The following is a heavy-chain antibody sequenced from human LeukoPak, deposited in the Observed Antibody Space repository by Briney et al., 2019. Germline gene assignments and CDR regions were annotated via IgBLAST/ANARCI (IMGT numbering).Heavy chain of an antibody. D-gene: IGHD4-17*01. J-gene: IGHJ4*02. CDR2: VYYSGTS. CDR3: ARGMRGDDYGDYGPLDY. Sequence: SETLSLTCTVSGGSISSRSYLWGWIRQSPGKGLEWLGSVYYSGTSYYNPSLRGRVTISVDTSKNQFPLRLNSVTAGDTAVYYCARGMRGDDYGDYGPLDYWGQGTLVTVSS. CDR1: GGSISSRSYL. V-gene: IGHV4-39*01.